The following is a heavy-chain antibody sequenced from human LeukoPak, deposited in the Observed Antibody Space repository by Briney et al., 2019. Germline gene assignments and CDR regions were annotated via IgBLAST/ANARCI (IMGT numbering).Heavy chain of an antibody. J-gene: IGHJ5*02. V-gene: IGHV4-39*07. Sequence: PFGTLSLTCTFSGGSLSSSSYYWGWVRQPPGKGLEWIGSIYYSGSTYYNPSLKSRVTISVDTSKNQFSLKLSSVTAADTAVYYCARGQGSSWSGGSYNWFDPWGQGTLVTVSS. CDR2: IYYSGST. CDR1: GGSLSSSSYY. D-gene: IGHD6-13*01. CDR3: ARGQGSSWSGGSYNWFDP.